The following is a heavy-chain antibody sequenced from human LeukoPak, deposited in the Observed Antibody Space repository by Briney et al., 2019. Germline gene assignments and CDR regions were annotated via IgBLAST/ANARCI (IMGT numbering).Heavy chain of an antibody. J-gene: IGHJ4*02. CDR2: ISGSGGST. V-gene: IGHV3-23*01. CDR1: GFTFSSYG. Sequence: QPGGTLRLSCAASGFTFSSYGMSWVRQAPGKGLEWVSAISGSGGSTYYADSVKGRFTISRDNSKNTLYLQMNSLRAEDTAVYYCAKSPGSGSYSYYFDYWGQGTLVTVSS. D-gene: IGHD3-10*01. CDR3: AKSPGSGSYSYYFDY.